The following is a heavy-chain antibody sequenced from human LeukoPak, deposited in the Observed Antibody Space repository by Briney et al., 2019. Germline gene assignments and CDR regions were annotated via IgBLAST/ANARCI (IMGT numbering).Heavy chain of an antibody. CDR2: ITPFNGNT. D-gene: IGHD6-13*01. CDR1: GYTFTYRY. Sequence: GASVKVSCKASGYTFTYRYLHWVREAPGQPLDWMGWITPFNGNTNYAQKFQDRVTITRDRSMSTAYMELSSLRSEDTAMYYCARSSGSSSSWENDAFDIWGQGTMVTVSS. V-gene: IGHV1-45*02. CDR3: ARSSGSSSSWENDAFDI. J-gene: IGHJ3*02.